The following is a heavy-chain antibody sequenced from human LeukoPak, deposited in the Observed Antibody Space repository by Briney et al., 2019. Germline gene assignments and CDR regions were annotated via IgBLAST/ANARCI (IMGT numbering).Heavy chain of an antibody. J-gene: IGHJ5*02. CDR3: ARDEARYSSGYYPNWFDP. CDR2: ISGYNGNK. Sequence: GASVKVSCKASGYTFSSYGISWVRQAPGQGLEWMGWISGYNGNKHYAHNLQGRVTMTTDTSTSTAYMELRSLRSDDTAVYYCARDEARYSSGYYPNWFDPWGQGTLVTVSS. V-gene: IGHV1-18*01. D-gene: IGHD3-22*01. CDR1: GYTFSSYG.